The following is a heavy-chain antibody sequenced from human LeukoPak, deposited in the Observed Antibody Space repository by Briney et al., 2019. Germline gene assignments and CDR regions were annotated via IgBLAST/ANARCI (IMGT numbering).Heavy chain of an antibody. D-gene: IGHD5-18*01. V-gene: IGHV1-69*05. CDR1: GGTFSSYA. Sequence: GASVKVSCKASGGTFSSYAIAWVRQAPGQGLEWMGRITVLSGTTNYAQKFQDRVAITTDEPTSTAYMEVSGLTSEDTAVYYCATELRGYSFGYDYWGQGTLVTVSS. J-gene: IGHJ4*02. CDR2: ITVLSGTT. CDR3: ATELRGYSFGYDY.